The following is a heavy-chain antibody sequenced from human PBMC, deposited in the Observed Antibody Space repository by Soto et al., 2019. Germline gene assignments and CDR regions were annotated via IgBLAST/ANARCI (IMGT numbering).Heavy chain of an antibody. V-gene: IGHV4-30-2*01. CDR3: ARVPGP. CDR1: GGSISSGGYS. Sequence: QRQLQESGSGLVKPSQTLSLTCAVSGGSISSGGYSWSWIRQPPGKGLEWIGYIYHSGSTYYNPSLTSRVTISVVRFKNQFSLKLSSVTAADTAVYYCARVPGPWGQGTLVTVSS. CDR2: IYHSGST. D-gene: IGHD7-27*01. J-gene: IGHJ5*02.